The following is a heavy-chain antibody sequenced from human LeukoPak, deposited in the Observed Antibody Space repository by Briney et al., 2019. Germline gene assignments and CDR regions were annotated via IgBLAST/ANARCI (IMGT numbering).Heavy chain of an antibody. D-gene: IGHD1-26*01. CDR2: ISYDGSNK. V-gene: IGHV3-30*09. Sequence: GRSLRLSCAASGFTFSNYAIHWVRQAPGKGLEWVAVISYDGSNKYYADSVKGRFAISRDNSKNTLFLQMNNLRAEDTAVYYCARVDWEGSGSYYFDYWGQGTLVTVSS. CDR1: GFTFSNYA. CDR3: ARVDWEGSGSYYFDY. J-gene: IGHJ4*02.